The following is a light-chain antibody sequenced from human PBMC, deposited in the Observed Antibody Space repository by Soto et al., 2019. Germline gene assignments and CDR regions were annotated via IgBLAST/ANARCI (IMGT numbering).Light chain of an antibody. CDR2: GAS. V-gene: IGKV3-20*01. CDR1: QSVRSSY. J-gene: IGKJ1*01. Sequence: EIVLTQSPGTLSLSPGERATLNCRASQSVRSSYLAWYQQQPGQAPSLLIHGASRRATVIPDRFSGSGSGTDFTLTINRLEPEDFAVYFCQQYGDMWTFGQGTKVEIK. CDR3: QQYGDMWT.